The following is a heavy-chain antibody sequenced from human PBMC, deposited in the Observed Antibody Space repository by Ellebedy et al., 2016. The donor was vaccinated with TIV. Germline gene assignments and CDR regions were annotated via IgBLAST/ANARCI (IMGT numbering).Heavy chain of an antibody. CDR2: IKAKVDGGTI. CDR3: SGGYWGDY. Sequence: PGGSLRLSCAASGFTFSSAWMSRVRQAPGKGLEWVARIKAKVDGGTIDYAAPVRGRFTISRDDSKNTLYLQMNSLKTEDTAVYYCSGGYWGDYWGQGTLITVSS. V-gene: IGHV3-15*01. D-gene: IGHD2-2*03. CDR1: GFTFSSAW. J-gene: IGHJ4*02.